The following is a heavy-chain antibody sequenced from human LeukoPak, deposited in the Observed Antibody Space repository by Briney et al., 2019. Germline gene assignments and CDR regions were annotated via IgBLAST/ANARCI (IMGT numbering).Heavy chain of an antibody. D-gene: IGHD6-19*01. J-gene: IGHJ5*02. Sequence: SETLSLTCTVSGGSISSSSYYWGWIRQPPGKGLEWIGSIYYSGSTYYNPSLKSRVTISVDTSKNQFSLKLSSVTAADTAVYYCARAFSGYSSGWPYRCNWFDPWGQGTLVTVSS. CDR2: IYYSGST. V-gene: IGHV4-39*07. CDR1: GGSISSSSYY. CDR3: ARAFSGYSSGWPYRCNWFDP.